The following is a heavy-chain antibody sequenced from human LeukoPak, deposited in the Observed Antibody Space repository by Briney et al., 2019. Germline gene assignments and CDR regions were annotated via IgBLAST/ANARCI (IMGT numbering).Heavy chain of an antibody. J-gene: IGHJ4*02. V-gene: IGHV3-7*01. Sequence: GGSLRLSCAASGFTFSSYWMSWVRQAPGKGLEWVANIKQDGSEKYYVDSVKGRFTISRDNAKNSLYLQMNSLRAEDTAVYYCAKELYDSSGYSRFDYWGQGTLVTVSS. CDR2: IKQDGSEK. CDR1: GFTFSSYW. D-gene: IGHD3-22*01. CDR3: AKELYDSSGYSRFDY.